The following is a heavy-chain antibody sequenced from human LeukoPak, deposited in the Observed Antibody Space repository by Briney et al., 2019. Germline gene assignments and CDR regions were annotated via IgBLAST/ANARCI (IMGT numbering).Heavy chain of an antibody. Sequence: PGGSLRLSCAVSGFTFGSYSMNWVRQAPGKGLEWVSFISSSGSYIYYADSVKGRFTISRDNAKNSLYLQMNSLRAEDTAIYYCARGTIAAAGDNWFDPWGQGTLVTVSS. CDR2: ISSSGSYI. CDR3: ARGTIAAAGDNWFDP. V-gene: IGHV3-21*01. D-gene: IGHD6-13*01. J-gene: IGHJ5*02. CDR1: GFTFGSYS.